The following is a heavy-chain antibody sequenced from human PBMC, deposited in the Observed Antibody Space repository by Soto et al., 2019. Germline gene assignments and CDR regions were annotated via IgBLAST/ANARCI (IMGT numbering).Heavy chain of an antibody. Sequence: SETLSLTCTVSGGSISSGGYYWSWIRQHPGKGLEWIGYIYYSGSTYYSPSLKSRVTISVDTSKNQFSLKLSSVTAADTAVYYCARESRVGATAKIDYWGQGTLVTVSS. CDR2: IYYSGST. CDR1: GGSISSGGYY. CDR3: ARESRVGATAKIDY. V-gene: IGHV4-31*03. J-gene: IGHJ4*02. D-gene: IGHD1-26*01.